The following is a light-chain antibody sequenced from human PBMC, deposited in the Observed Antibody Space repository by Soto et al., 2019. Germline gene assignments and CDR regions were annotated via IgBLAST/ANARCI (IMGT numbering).Light chain of an antibody. CDR1: QSISTW. CDR2: KAS. V-gene: IGKV1-5*03. Sequence: DIQMTQSPSTLSASVGDTVTITCRASQSISTWLAWYQQKPGKVPKLLIYKASSLQSGVPSRFSGIGSGTEFNLTISSLQPDYFATYYCQQYNFYSRTFGQGTKVEIK. CDR3: QQYNFYSRT. J-gene: IGKJ1*01.